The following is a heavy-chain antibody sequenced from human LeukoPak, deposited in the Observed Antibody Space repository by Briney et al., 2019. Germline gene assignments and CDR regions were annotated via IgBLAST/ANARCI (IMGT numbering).Heavy chain of an antibody. D-gene: IGHD6-13*01. CDR3: ARLRYSSHESYYYYGMDV. V-gene: IGHV1-3*01. Sequence: ASVTVSCKVSGYTLTELSMHWVRQAPGKGLEWMGWINAGNGNTKYSQKFQGRVTITRDTSASTAYMELSSLRSEDTAVYYCARLRYSSHESYYYYGMDVWGQGTTVTVSS. CDR2: INAGNGNT. CDR1: GYTLTELS. J-gene: IGHJ6*02.